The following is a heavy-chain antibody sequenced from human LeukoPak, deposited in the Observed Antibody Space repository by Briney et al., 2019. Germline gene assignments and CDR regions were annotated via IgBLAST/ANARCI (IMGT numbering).Heavy chain of an antibody. CDR1: GFTFSSYA. CDR2: ISYDGSNK. Sequence: GGSLRLSCAASGFTFSSYAMHWVRQAPGKGLEWVAVISYDGSNKYYADSVKGRFTISRDNSKNTLYLEMNSLRAEDTAVYYCARFYGSGSYYYYYFDSWGQGTLVTVSS. J-gene: IGHJ4*02. CDR3: ARFYGSGSYYYYYFDS. D-gene: IGHD3-10*01. V-gene: IGHV3-30*04.